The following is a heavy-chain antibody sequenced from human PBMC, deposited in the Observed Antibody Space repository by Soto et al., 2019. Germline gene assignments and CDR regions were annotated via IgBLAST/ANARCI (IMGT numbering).Heavy chain of an antibody. J-gene: IGHJ6*02. Sequence: GGSLRLSCAASGFTFSSYSMNWVRQAPGKGLEWVSYISSSSSTIYYADSVKGRFTISRDKAKNSLYLQMNSLRDEDTAVYYYARDKVDYYYYGMDVWGQGTTVTVSS. CDR1: GFTFSSYS. CDR3: ARDKVDYYYYGMDV. V-gene: IGHV3-48*02. CDR2: ISSSSSTI.